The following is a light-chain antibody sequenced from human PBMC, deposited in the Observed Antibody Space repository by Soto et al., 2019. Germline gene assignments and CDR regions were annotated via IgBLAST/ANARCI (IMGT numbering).Light chain of an antibody. J-gene: IGKJ4*01. V-gene: IGKV3-20*01. Sequence: EIVLTQSPGTLSLSPGERATLSCRASQSVRSSYLAWYQQKPGQAPRLLIYSASTRATGIPDRFSGSGSGTDFTLTISRLEPEDFAVFYCQQYGRSPLTFGGGTKVDI. CDR1: QSVRSSY. CDR2: SAS. CDR3: QQYGRSPLT.